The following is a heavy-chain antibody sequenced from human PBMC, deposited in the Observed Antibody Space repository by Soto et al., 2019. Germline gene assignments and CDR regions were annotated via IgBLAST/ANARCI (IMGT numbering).Heavy chain of an antibody. Sequence: QVQLVQSGAEVKKPGSSVKVSCKASGGTFSSYTISWVRQAPGQGLEWMGRIIPILGIANYAQKFQGRVTITAEKSTSTAYMELSSLRSEDTAVYYCARSPDCSSTSCYGEDYYYYYMDVWGKGTTVTVSS. CDR1: GGTFSSYT. CDR3: ARSPDCSSTSCYGEDYYYYYMDV. J-gene: IGHJ6*03. D-gene: IGHD2-2*01. V-gene: IGHV1-69*02. CDR2: IIPILGIA.